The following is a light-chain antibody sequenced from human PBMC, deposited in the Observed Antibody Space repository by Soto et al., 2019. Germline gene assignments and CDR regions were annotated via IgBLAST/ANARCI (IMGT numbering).Light chain of an antibody. CDR3: GTWDSSLTAYV. V-gene: IGLV1-51*02. CDR1: SSNIGNNY. Sequence: QSVLTQPPSVSAAPGQKVTISCSGSSSNIGNNYVSWYQQLPGTAPKLLIYENNKRPSGIPDRFSGSKSGTSATLGITGLQTGDEADYYCGTWDSSLTAYVFGTVTEAPS. J-gene: IGLJ1*01. CDR2: ENN.